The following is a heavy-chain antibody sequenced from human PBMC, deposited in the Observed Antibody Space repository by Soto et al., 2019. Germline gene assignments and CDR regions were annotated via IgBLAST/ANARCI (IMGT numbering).Heavy chain of an antibody. J-gene: IGHJ4*02. D-gene: IGHD1-1*01. CDR2: ISWNSGST. V-gene: IGHV3-9*01. Sequence: DVHLVESGGGLVQPGRSLRLSCAASGFIFDDFAMHWVRQAPGNGLEWVSGISWNSGSTDYAASVKGRFIISRDNARNSLYLQMNSLRPEDTALYYCARDTDSDTWNDPFDYWGQGALVIVS. CDR1: GFIFDDFA. CDR3: ARDTDSDTWNDPFDY.